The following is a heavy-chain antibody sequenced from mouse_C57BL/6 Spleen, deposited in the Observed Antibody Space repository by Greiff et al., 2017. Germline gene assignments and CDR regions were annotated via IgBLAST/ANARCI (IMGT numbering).Heavy chain of an antibody. V-gene: IGHV7-3*01. CDR2: IRNKANGYTT. D-gene: IGHD2-1*01. CDR3: ARYGNYEVDY. Sequence: EVQVVESGGGLVQPGGSLSLSCAASGFTFTDYYMSWVRQPPGKALEWLGFIRNKANGYTTEYSASVKGRFTISRDNSQSILYLQMNALRAEDSATYYYARYGNYEVDYWGQGTSVTVSS. CDR1: GFTFTDYY. J-gene: IGHJ4*01.